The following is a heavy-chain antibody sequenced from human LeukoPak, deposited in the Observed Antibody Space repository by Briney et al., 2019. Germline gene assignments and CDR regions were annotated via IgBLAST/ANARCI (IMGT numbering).Heavy chain of an antibody. CDR2: IKSKTDGGTT. CDR1: GFTFSNAW. D-gene: IGHD3-10*01. Sequence: PGGSPRLSCAASGFTFSNAWMSWVRQAPGKGLEWVGRIKSKTDGGTTDYAAPVKGRFTISRDDSKNTLYLQMNSLKTEDTAVYYCTTKSPTIGFGASDVWGKGTTVTISS. CDR3: TTKSPTIGFGASDV. J-gene: IGHJ6*04. V-gene: IGHV3-15*01.